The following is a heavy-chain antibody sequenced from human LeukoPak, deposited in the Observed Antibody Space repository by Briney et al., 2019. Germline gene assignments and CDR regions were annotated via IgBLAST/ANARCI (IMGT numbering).Heavy chain of an antibody. CDR2: IKNKHEHQAT. D-gene: IGHD1-26*01. CDR3: VTDANRILGARGTGY. J-gene: IGHJ4*02. Sequence: GGSLRLSCAASGFAFSGAYMNWVRQAPGKGLEWVGLIKNKHEHQATDYAAPVRERFIITRDDSSSTLFLQMNSLKTEDTAVYYCVTDANRILGARGTGYWGQGILVTVSS. V-gene: IGHV3-15*07. CDR1: GFAFSGAY.